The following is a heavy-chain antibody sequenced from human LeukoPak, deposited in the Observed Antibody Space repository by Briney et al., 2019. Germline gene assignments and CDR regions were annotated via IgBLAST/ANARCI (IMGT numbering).Heavy chain of an antibody. CDR1: GFTFNNYA. Sequence: GGSLRLSCAASGFTFNNYAMIWVRQAPGKGLEWVSLISGTGNSIYYADSVKGRFTISIDNSKYTLFLQMNSLRAEDTAVYYCVKEPGNISAGYWGQGTLVTVS. D-gene: IGHD2/OR15-2a*01. J-gene: IGHJ4*02. V-gene: IGHV3-23*01. CDR2: ISGTGNSI. CDR3: VKEPGNISAGY.